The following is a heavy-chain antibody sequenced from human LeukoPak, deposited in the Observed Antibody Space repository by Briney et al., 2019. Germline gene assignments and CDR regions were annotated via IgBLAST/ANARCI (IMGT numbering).Heavy chain of an antibody. V-gene: IGHV4-59*12. Sequence: SETLSLTCTVSGGSISSYYWSWIRQPPGKGLEWIGYIYYSGSTNYNPSLKSRVTISVDTSKNQFSLKLSSVTAADTAVYYCATTADQLTPLGYWGQGTLVTVSS. CDR2: IYYSGST. CDR3: ATTADQLTPLGY. J-gene: IGHJ4*02. CDR1: GGSISSYY. D-gene: IGHD2-2*01.